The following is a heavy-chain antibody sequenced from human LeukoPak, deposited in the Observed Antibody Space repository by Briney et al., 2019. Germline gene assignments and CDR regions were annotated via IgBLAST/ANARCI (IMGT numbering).Heavy chain of an antibody. CDR1: GFTFSSFA. Sequence: GGSLRLSCAASGFTFSSFARHWVRQVPGRGLEWVATVSYLGSKTYYADSVKGRFTISRDNSKNTLYLQMNSLRAEDTAVYYCARETGSYDSNGYYSYWGQGTLVTVSS. J-gene: IGHJ4*02. V-gene: IGHV3-30*04. D-gene: IGHD3-22*01. CDR3: ARETGSYDSNGYYSY. CDR2: VSYLGSKT.